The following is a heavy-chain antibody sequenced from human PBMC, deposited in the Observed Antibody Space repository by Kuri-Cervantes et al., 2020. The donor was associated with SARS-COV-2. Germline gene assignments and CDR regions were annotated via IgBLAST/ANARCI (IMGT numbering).Heavy chain of an antibody. CDR2: ISGSGGST. V-gene: IGHV3-23*01. CDR1: GFTFSSYA. Sequence: GESLKISCAASGFTFSSYAMSWVRQAPGKGLEWVSAISGSGGSTYYADSVKGRFTISRDNSKNTLYLQMNSLRAEDTAVYYCAKDQGGIGVAPLYYFDYWGQGTLVTVSS. CDR3: AKDQGGIGVAPLYYFDY. J-gene: IGHJ4*02. D-gene: IGHD3-22*01.